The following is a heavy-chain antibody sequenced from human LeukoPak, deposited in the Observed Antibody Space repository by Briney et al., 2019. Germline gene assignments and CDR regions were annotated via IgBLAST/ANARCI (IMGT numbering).Heavy chain of an antibody. J-gene: IGHJ4*02. Sequence: PGGSLRLSCAASGFTFSSYSMNWVRQAPGKGLEWGSYISGSSSTIYYADSVKGRFTISRDNGKNTLYLQMNSLRAEDTAVYYCARGQYSSSSSDYFDYWGQGTLVTVSS. V-gene: IGHV3-48*01. D-gene: IGHD6-6*01. CDR3: ARGQYSSSSSDYFDY. CDR1: GFTFSSYS. CDR2: ISGSSSTI.